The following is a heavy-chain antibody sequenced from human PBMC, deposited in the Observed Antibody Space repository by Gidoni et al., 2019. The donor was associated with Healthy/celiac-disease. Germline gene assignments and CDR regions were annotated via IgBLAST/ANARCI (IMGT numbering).Heavy chain of an antibody. CDR2: ISGSGGST. D-gene: IGHD6-13*01. V-gene: IGHV3-23*01. CDR1: GFPFSSYA. J-gene: IGHJ4*02. CDR3: AKDRRYAAAGTPSFDY. Sequence: EVQLLESGGGLVQPGGSLRLSCAASGFPFSSYAMRWVRQAPGKGLEWVAAISGSGGSTYYADSVKGRFTISRDNSKNTLYLQMNSLRAEDTAVYYCAKDRRYAAAGTPSFDYWGQGTLVTVSS.